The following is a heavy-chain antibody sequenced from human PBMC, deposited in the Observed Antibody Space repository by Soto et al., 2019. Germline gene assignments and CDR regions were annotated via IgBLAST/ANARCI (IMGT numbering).Heavy chain of an antibody. V-gene: IGHV4-31*03. D-gene: IGHD2-15*01. Sequence: SETLSLTCTVSGGSISSGGYYWSWIRQHPGKGLEWIGYIYYSGSTYYNPSLKSRVTISVDTSKNQFSLKLSSVTAADTAAYYCATTASYCSGGSCWFDPWGQGTLVTVSS. J-gene: IGHJ5*02. CDR3: ATTASYCSGGSCWFDP. CDR1: GGSISSGGYY. CDR2: IYYSGST.